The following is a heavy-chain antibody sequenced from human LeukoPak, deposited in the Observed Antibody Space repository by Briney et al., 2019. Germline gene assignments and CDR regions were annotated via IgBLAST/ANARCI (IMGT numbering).Heavy chain of an antibody. D-gene: IGHD5-24*01. CDR3: ARHRDMATIGCYAFDI. CDR2: ISASGST. Sequence: SETLSLTCTVSGGSIGRYYWTWIRQPPGKGLEWIGYISASGSTNSNPSLKSRVTISVDTSKNQFSLKVSSVTAADTAVYYCARHRDMATIGCYAFDIWGQGTMVTVSS. J-gene: IGHJ3*02. CDR1: GGSIGRYY. V-gene: IGHV4-4*09.